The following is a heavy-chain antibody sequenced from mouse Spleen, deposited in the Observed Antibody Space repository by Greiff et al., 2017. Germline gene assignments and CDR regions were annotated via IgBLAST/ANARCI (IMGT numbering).Heavy chain of an antibody. CDR3: ARTNPLWFYFDC. Sequence: QVQLKESGPGLVQPSQSLSITCTASGFSLTSYGVHWVRQSPGKGLEWLGVIWSGGSTDYNAAFISRLSISKDNSKSQVFFKMNSLQANDTAIYYCARTNPLWFYFDCWGQGTTLTVSS. CDR2: IWSGGST. J-gene: IGHJ2*01. V-gene: IGHV2-2*02. D-gene: IGHD2-2*01. CDR1: GFSLTSYG.